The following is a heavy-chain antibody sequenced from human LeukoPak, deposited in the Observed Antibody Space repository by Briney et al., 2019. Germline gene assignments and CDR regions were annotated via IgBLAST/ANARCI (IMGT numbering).Heavy chain of an antibody. CDR2: ISSTSGVI. Sequence: GGSLRLSCAASGFAFNTYSMDWDRHAPGKGLEWVSYISSTSGVIYYSDSVKGRFTLSRDHAKNSLDLQMNSLSDEDTAVYYCSRRFDCWGQGTLVTVSS. CDR3: SRRFDC. V-gene: IGHV3-48*02. J-gene: IGHJ4*02. CDR1: GFAFNTYS.